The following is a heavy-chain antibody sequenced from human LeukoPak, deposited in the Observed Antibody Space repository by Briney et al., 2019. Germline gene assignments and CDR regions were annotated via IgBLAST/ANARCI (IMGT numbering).Heavy chain of an antibody. CDR3: ASATYSYYYYMDV. V-gene: IGHV1-69*06. CDR2: IIPIFGTA. Sequence: SVKVSCKASGGTFSSYAISWVRQAPGQGLEWMGGIIPIFGTANYAQKFQGRVTITADKSTSTAYMELSSLRSEDTAVYYCASATYSYYYYMDVWGKGTTVTISS. J-gene: IGHJ6*03. CDR1: GGTFSSYA. D-gene: IGHD2-15*01.